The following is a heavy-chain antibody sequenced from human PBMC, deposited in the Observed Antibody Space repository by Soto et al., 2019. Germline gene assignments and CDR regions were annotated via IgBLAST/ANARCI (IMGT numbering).Heavy chain of an antibody. CDR1: GFTFSSYA. CDR2: ISGSGGST. Sequence: GESLKISCAASGFTFSSYAMSWVRQAPGKGLEWVSAISGSGGSTYYADSVKGRFTISRDNSKNTLYLQMNSLRAEDTAVYYCAKDAYSGYDYRYYYYYMDVWGKGTTVTVSS. CDR3: AKDAYSGYDYRYYYYYMDV. D-gene: IGHD5-12*01. V-gene: IGHV3-23*01. J-gene: IGHJ6*03.